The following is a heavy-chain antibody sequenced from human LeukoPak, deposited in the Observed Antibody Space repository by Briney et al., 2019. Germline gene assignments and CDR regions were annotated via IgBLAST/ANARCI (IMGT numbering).Heavy chain of an antibody. Sequence: PSETLSLTCTVSGGSISTYSWTWIRQPPGKGLEWIGNIYYSGSTNYNPSLKSRVTISIDTSKNQFSLNVSSVTAADTAVYYCARAHSSGWPHMFDPWGQGTLVTVPS. D-gene: IGHD6-19*01. CDR1: GGSISTYS. CDR2: IYYSGST. J-gene: IGHJ5*02. CDR3: ARAHSSGWPHMFDP. V-gene: IGHV4-59*01.